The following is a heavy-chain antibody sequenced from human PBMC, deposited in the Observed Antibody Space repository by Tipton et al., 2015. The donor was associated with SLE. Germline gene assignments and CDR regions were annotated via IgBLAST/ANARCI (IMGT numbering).Heavy chain of an antibody. CDR3: AREPNSSPGY. D-gene: IGHD6-13*01. V-gene: IGHV4-59*01. CDR1: GGSISSYY. J-gene: IGHJ4*02. Sequence: TLSLTCTVSGGSISSYYWSWIRQPPGKGLEWFGYIYYSGSTNYNPSLKSRVTISVDTSKNQFSLKLSSVTAADTAVYYCAREPNSSPGYWGQGTLVTVSS. CDR2: IYYSGST.